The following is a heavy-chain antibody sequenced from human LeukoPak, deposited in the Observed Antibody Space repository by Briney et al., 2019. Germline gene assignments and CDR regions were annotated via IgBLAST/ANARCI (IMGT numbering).Heavy chain of an antibody. CDR2: IKSKTDGGTT. D-gene: IGHD2-2*01. CDR1: GFTFSNAW. CDR3: TTDGDCSSTSCPSPSSY. J-gene: IGHJ4*02. Sequence: GGSLRLSCAASGFTFSNAWMSWVRQAPGKGLEWVGRIKSKTDGGTTDYAAPVKGRVTISRDDSKNTLYLQMNSLKTEDTAVYYCTTDGDCSSTSCPSPSSYWGQGTLVTVSS. V-gene: IGHV3-15*01.